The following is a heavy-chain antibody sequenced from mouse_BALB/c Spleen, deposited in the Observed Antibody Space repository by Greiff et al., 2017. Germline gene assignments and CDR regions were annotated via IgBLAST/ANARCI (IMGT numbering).Heavy chain of an antibody. J-gene: IGHJ4*01. D-gene: IGHD3-1*01. CDR3: KVQLGLSYAMDY. CDR1: GFNIKDYY. CDR2: IDPENGDT. Sequence: EVMLVESGAELVRSGASVKLSCTASGFNIKDYYMHWVKQRPEQGLEWIGWIDPENGDTEYAPKFQGKATMTADTSSNTAYLQLSSLTSEDTAVYYCKVQLGLSYAMDYWGQGTSVTVSS. V-gene: IGHV14-4*02.